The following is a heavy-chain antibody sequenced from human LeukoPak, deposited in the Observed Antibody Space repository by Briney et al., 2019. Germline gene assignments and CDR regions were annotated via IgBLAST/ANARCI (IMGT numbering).Heavy chain of an antibody. Sequence: GRSLRLSCAASGFTFSSYAMHWVRQAPGKGLEWVSYITSSSSTIYYADSVKGRFTISRDNAKNSLFLQMNSLRAEDTAVYYCASGNHFDYWGQGTLVTVSS. V-gene: IGHV3-48*04. CDR3: ASGNHFDY. CDR1: GFTFSSYA. CDR2: ITSSSSTI. J-gene: IGHJ4*02. D-gene: IGHD1-14*01.